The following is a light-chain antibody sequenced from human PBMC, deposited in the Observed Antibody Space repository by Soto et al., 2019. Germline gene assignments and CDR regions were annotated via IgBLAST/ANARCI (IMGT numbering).Light chain of an antibody. V-gene: IGLV2-14*01. Sequence: QSALTQPASVSGSPGRSITISCTGTSSDIGAYKYVSWYQQHPGKAPKLILYEVSNRPSGVSNRFSGFKSGNTASLTITGLQAEDEADYYCNSYTSSSALYVFGTGTKVTVL. CDR1: SSDIGAYKY. J-gene: IGLJ1*01. CDR3: NSYTSSSALYV. CDR2: EVS.